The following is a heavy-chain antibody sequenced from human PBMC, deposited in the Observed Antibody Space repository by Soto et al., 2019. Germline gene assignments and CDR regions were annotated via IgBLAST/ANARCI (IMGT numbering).Heavy chain of an antibody. J-gene: IGHJ4*02. CDR3: AKGDSGWPLCYFDY. Sequence: EVQLLESGGGLVQPGGSLRLSCAASGITFSSYAMGWVRQAPGKGLEWVSGISTSGASTSFADSVKGRFTISRDNSKNTLYLQMNSLRAEDTAVYYCAKGDSGWPLCYFDYWGQGTLLTVSS. V-gene: IGHV3-23*01. D-gene: IGHD6-19*01. CDR1: GITFSSYA. CDR2: ISTSGAST.